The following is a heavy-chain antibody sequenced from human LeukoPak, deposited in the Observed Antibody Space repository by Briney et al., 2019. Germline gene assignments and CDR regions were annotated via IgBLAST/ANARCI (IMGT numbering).Heavy chain of an antibody. J-gene: IGHJ6*02. CDR1: GYTFTSYY. CDR3: ARDQLPQDYYYYGMDV. D-gene: IGHD1-26*01. V-gene: IGHV1-46*01. Sequence: ASVKVSCKASGYTFTSYYMHWVRQAPGQGLEWMGIINPGGGSTSYAQKFQGRVTMTRDTSTSTVYMELSSLRSEDTAVYYCARDQLPQDYYYYGMDVWGQGTTVTVSS. CDR2: INPGGGST.